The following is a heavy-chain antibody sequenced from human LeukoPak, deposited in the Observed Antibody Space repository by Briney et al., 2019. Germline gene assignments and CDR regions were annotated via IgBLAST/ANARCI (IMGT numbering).Heavy chain of an antibody. D-gene: IGHD2-2*01. CDR2: ISSSSSYI. J-gene: IGHJ4*02. CDR3: ARDACSTTNCYLAC. Sequence: GGSLRLSCAASGFTFSNYDMNWVRQAPGKGLEWVSSISSSSSYIYYADSVKGRFTISSDNAKNSLYLQMYSLRAEDTAVYYCARDACSTTNCYLACWGQGTLVTASS. V-gene: IGHV3-21*01. CDR1: GFTFSNYD.